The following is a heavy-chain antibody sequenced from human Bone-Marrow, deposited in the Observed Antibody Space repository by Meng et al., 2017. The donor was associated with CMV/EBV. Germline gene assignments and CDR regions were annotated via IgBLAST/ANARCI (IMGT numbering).Heavy chain of an antibody. CDR1: CCAISSSSYY. D-gene: IGHD5-12*01. J-gene: IGHJ4*02. CDR3: AREGGYIVATIVMDYFDY. Sequence: SDTLPLTFTTSCCAISSSSYYWGWIRQPPGKGLEWIGSIYYSGSTYYNPSLKSRVTISVDTSKNQFSLKLSSVTAADTAVYYCAREGGYIVATIVMDYFDYCGQGTLVTVSS. CDR2: IYYSGST. V-gene: IGHV4-39*07.